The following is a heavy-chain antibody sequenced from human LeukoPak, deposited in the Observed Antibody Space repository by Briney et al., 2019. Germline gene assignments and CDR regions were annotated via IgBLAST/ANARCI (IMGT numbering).Heavy chain of an antibody. D-gene: IGHD6-19*01. CDR3: AKDISPIAVAGTPLGY. CDR2: ISWNSGSI. V-gene: IGHV3-9*01. J-gene: IGHJ4*02. CDR1: GFTFSSYW. Sequence: GGSLRLSCAASGFTFSSYWMHWVRQAPGKGLEWVSGISWNSGSIGYADSVKGRFTISRDNAKNSLYLQMNSLRAEDTALYYCAKDISPIAVAGTPLGYWGQGTLVTVSS.